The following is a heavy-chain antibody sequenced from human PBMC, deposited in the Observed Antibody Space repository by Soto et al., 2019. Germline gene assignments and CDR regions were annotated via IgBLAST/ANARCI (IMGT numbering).Heavy chain of an antibody. J-gene: IGHJ6*02. CDR1: GYSFTSYW. Sequence: GESLKISCKGSGYSFTSYWISWVRQMPGKGLEWMGRIDPSDSYTNYSPSFQGHVTTSADKSISTAYLQWSSLKASDTAMYYCASPTMVRGVYYYYGMDVWGQGTTVTVSS. CDR3: ASPTMVRGVYYYYGMDV. V-gene: IGHV5-10-1*01. D-gene: IGHD3-10*01. CDR2: IDPSDSYT.